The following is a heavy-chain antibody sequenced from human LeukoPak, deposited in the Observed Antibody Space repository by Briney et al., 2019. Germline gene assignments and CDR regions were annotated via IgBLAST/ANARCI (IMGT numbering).Heavy chain of an antibody. V-gene: IGHV3-33*01. CDR1: GFTFSSYG. CDR2: IWYDGSNK. Sequence: GGSLRLSCAASGFTFSSYGMHWVRQAPGKGLEWVAVIWYDGSNKYYADSVEGRFTISRDNSKNTLYLQMNSLRAEDTAVYYCARDGSYYYYYGMDVWGQGTTVTVSS. J-gene: IGHJ6*02. CDR3: ARDGSYYYYYGMDV. D-gene: IGHD1-26*01.